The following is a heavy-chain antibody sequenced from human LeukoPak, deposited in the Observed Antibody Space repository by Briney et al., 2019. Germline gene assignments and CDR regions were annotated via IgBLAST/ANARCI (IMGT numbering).Heavy chain of an antibody. CDR2: INPSGTTI. Sequence: TSGGSLRLSCAASGFTFSDYYMTWIRQAPGKGLEWISYINPSGTTIYYADSVRGRFTISRDNARNSLFLHMNSLRAEDTAVYYCARVFSGSQSYNVDAFDVWGQGTMVTVSP. CDR1: GFTFSDYY. CDR3: ARVFSGSQSYNVDAFDV. D-gene: IGHD3-10*01. J-gene: IGHJ3*01. V-gene: IGHV3-11*01.